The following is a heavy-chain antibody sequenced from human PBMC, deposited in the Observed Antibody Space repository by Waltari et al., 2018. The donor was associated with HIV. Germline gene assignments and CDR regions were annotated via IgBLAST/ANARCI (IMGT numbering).Heavy chain of an antibody. Sequence: EVQLVESGGGLIQPGGSLRLSCAASGFSVSSNYMSWVRQAPGKGLECVSVIYSGGSTYYADSVKGRFTISRDNSKNTLYLQMNSLRADDTAVYYCARGFGCGGDCYYFDYWGQGTLVTVSS. CDR2: IYSGGST. V-gene: IGHV3-53*01. D-gene: IGHD2-21*02. J-gene: IGHJ4*02. CDR1: GFSVSSNY. CDR3: ARGFGCGGDCYYFDY.